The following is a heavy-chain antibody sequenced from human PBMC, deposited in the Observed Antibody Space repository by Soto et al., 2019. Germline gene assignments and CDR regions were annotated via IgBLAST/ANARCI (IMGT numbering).Heavy chain of an antibody. D-gene: IGHD5-18*01. CDR2: IKSKTEGGTT. J-gene: IGHJ4*02. V-gene: IGHV3-15*02. CDR3: ATSIYSYTYFRY. Sequence: EVQLVESGGALVKPGESLRLSCAASGFTFSNAWMSWVRQAPGKGLEWVGRIKSKTEGGTTDHAAPVKGRFNVSRDDSNNTLYLHMNSLKTEDTAVYYCATSIYSYTYFRYWGQGTLVTVSS. CDR1: GFTFSNAW.